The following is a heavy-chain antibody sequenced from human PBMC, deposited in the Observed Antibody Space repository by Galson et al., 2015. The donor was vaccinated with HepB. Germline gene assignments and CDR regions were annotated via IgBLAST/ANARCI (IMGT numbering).Heavy chain of an antibody. D-gene: IGHD3-22*01. V-gene: IGHV3-53*04. CDR3: ARGPRYYYDSSGPGYFDY. CDR1: GFTVSSHY. CDR2: IYSGTRT. Sequence: SLRLSCAASGFTVSSHYMSWVRQAPGKGLEWVSIIYSGTRTYYADSVRGRFTISRHNFKNTLYLQMYSLRAEDTAVYYCARGPRYYYDSSGPGYFDYWGQGTLVTVSS. J-gene: IGHJ4*02.